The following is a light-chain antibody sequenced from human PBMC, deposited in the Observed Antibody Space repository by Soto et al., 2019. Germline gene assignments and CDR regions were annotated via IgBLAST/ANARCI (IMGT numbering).Light chain of an antibody. CDR1: RSNIGASFD. J-gene: IGLJ1*01. V-gene: IGLV1-40*01. CDR3: QSYDSSLSGFNV. Sequence: QSVLTQPPSVSGAPGQRVTISGTGSRSNIGASFDVHWYQQLPGTAPKLLIYANSNRPSGVPDRFSGSKSGTSASLAITGLQAEYEADYYCQSYDSSLSGFNVFGTGTKLTVL. CDR2: ANS.